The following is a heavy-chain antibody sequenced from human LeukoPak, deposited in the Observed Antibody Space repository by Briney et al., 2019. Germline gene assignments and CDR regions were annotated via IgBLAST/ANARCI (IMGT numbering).Heavy chain of an antibody. Sequence: SETLSLTCTVSGGSISTYYWSWIRQPPGKGLEWIGYIYHSGNTNYNPSLKSRLTMSVDTSENQFSLKLSSVTAADTAVYYCARDGYSGSLDYWGQGTLVTVSS. V-gene: IGHV4-59*12. J-gene: IGHJ4*02. D-gene: IGHD1-26*01. CDR2: IYHSGNT. CDR1: GGSISTYY. CDR3: ARDGYSGSLDY.